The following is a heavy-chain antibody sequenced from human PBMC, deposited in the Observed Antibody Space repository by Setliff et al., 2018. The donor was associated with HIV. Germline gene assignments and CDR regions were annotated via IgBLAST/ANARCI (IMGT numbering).Heavy chain of an antibody. J-gene: IGHJ3*02. D-gene: IGHD3-16*02. Sequence: SETLSLTCTVSGGSSSSSSFYWGWIRQPPGKGLEWIGNIYRSGSTYYNPSLRSRVTISVDTSKNQFYLNLNSVTDADTALYYCARHKDSDYVWGSYRSDGFDIWGQGTTVTVSS. CDR3: ARHKDSDYVWGSYRSDGFDI. CDR1: GGSSSSSSFY. CDR2: IYRSGST. V-gene: IGHV4-39*01.